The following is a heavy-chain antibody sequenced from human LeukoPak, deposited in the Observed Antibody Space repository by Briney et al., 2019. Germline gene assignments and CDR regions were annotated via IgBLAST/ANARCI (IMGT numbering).Heavy chain of an antibody. CDR3: ARGRNTMTY. J-gene: IGHJ4*02. CDR2: INHSGST. Sequence: SETLSLTCAVYGGCFSGYYWSWIRQPPGKGLEWIGEINHSGSTNYNPSLKSRVTISVDTSKNQFSLKLSSVTAADTAVYYCARGRNTMTYWGQGTLVTVSS. CDR1: GGCFSGYY. V-gene: IGHV4-34*01. D-gene: IGHD3-22*01.